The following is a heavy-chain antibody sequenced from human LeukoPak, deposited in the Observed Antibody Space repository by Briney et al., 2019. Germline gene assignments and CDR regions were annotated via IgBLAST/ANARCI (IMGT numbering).Heavy chain of an antibody. Sequence: SVKGRFTISRDNSKNTLYLQMNSLRAEDTAVYYCAKEIFGGDAFDIWGQGTMVTVSS. CDR3: AKEIFGGDAFDI. V-gene: IGHV3-23*01. J-gene: IGHJ3*02. D-gene: IGHD3-3*01.